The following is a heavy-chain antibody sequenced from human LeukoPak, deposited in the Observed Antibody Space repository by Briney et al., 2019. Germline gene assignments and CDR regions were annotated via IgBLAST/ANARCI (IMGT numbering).Heavy chain of an antibody. Sequence: SETLSLTCAVYGGSFSGYYWSWIRQLPGKGLEWIGEFNHSGSTNYNPSLKSRVTISVDTSKNQFSLKLSSVTAADTAVYYCARRGIVVVVAATNWFDPWGQGTLVTVSS. CDR3: ARRGIVVVVAATNWFDP. CDR1: GGSFSGYY. CDR2: FNHSGST. D-gene: IGHD2-15*01. V-gene: IGHV4-34*01. J-gene: IGHJ5*02.